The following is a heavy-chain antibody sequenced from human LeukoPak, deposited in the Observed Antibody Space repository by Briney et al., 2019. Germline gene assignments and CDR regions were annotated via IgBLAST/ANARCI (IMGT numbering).Heavy chain of an antibody. CDR3: AKTTYSSGWYIDY. CDR2: IPHDGSNK. J-gene: IGHJ4*02. D-gene: IGHD6-19*01. V-gene: IGHV3-30*18. CDR1: GFTFSSYG. Sequence: GRSLRLSCAASGFTFSSYGIHWVRQAPGKGLELVAVIPHDGSNKYYADSVKGRFTISRDNSKNTLYLQMNSLRAEDTAVYYCAKTTYSSGWYIDYWGQGTLVTVSS.